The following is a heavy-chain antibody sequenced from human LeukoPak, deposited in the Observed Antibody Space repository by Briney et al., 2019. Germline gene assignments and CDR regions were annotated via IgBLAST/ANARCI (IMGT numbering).Heavy chain of an antibody. D-gene: IGHD2-15*01. CDR3: ARAPGSGEINFDY. CDR1: VGTFSIYA. V-gene: IGHV1-69*04. Sequence: ASVKVSFKASVGTFSIYAINRVRQAPGQGLEWMGKIIPILNIANYAQEFQGRVTITADKSTSTAYMDLSSLRSEDTAVYYCARAPGSGEINFDYWGQGTLVTVSS. J-gene: IGHJ4*02. CDR2: IIPILNIA.